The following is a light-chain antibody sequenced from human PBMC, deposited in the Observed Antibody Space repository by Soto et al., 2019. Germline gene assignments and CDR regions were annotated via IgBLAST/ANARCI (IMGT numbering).Light chain of an antibody. Sequence: DIHMTQSPTSLSASAGDRVTITCRASQDIRNFVAWYQQKPGKAPKLLIYAASTLQSGVPSRFSGSGSGTDFTLTINSLQAEDVATYSCQKYSSVPVFGPGTKAEIK. V-gene: IGKV1-27*01. J-gene: IGKJ3*01. CDR1: QDIRNF. CDR2: AAS. CDR3: QKYSSVPV.